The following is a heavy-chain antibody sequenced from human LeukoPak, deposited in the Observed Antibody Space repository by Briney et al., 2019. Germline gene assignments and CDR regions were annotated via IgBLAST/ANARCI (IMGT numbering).Heavy chain of an antibody. CDR3: ARDYYDSSGYHY. Sequence: ASVKVSCKASGYTFTSYDINWVRQATGQGLEWMGWMNPNSGNTGYAQKFQGRVTITRNTSISTAYMELSSLRSEDTAVYYCARDYYDSSGYHYWGQGTLVTVSS. J-gene: IGHJ4*02. CDR2: MNPNSGNT. CDR1: GYTFTSYD. V-gene: IGHV1-8*03. D-gene: IGHD3-22*01.